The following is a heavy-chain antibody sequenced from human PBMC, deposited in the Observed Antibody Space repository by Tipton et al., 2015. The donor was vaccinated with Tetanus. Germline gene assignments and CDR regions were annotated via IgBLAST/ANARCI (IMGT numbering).Heavy chain of an antibody. CDR3: ARGHSPLYNWSCGYVDW. CDR1: GGGFSKFG. J-gene: IGHJ4*02. CDR2: IIPAISTT. V-gene: IGHV1-69*01. D-gene: IGHD1-20*01. Sequence: QSGAEVKKPGSSVKVSCKASGGGFSKFGISWLRQAPGQGVELMGHIIPAISTTNYEQKFRGGITITADGSTSTAYMELSSLTSDDTAVSFCARGHSPLYNWSCGYVDWWGQGPLVTVSS.